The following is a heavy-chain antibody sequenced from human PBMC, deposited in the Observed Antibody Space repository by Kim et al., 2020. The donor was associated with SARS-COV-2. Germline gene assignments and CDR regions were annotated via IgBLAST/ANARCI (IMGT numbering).Heavy chain of an antibody. D-gene: IGHD6-6*01. CDR3: ARTVYSSSSTPFDY. Sequence: VDSVKGRFTISRDNAKNSLYLQMNSLRAEDTAVYYCARTVYSSSSTPFDYWGQGTLVTVSS. J-gene: IGHJ4*02. V-gene: IGHV3-7*04.